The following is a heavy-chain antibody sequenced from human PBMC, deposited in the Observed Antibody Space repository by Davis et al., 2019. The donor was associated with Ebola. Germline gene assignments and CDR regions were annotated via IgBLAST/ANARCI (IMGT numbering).Heavy chain of an antibody. Sequence: GGSLRLSCAASGFTFSSYGMSWVRQAPGKGLEWVANIKQDGSEKYYVDSVKGRFTISRDNAKNSLYLQMNSLRAEDTAVYYCARGSYGYWGQGTLVTVSS. CDR1: GFTFSSYG. J-gene: IGHJ4*02. CDR3: ARGSYGY. CDR2: IKQDGSEK. V-gene: IGHV3-7*01. D-gene: IGHD3-16*01.